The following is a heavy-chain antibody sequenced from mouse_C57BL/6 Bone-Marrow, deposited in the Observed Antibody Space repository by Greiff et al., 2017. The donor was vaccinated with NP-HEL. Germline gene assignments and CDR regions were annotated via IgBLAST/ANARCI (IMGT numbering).Heavy chain of an antibody. D-gene: IGHD1-1*01. CDR2: IYPRSGNT. V-gene: IGHV1-81*01. J-gene: IGHJ2*01. Sequence: QVQLKQSGAELARPGASVKLSCKASGYTFTSYGISWVKQRPGQGLEWIGEIYPRSGNTYYNEKFKGKATLTADKSSSTAYMELRSLTSEDSAVYFCARFRYYGFDYWGQGTTLTVSS. CDR1: GYTFTSYG. CDR3: ARFRYYGFDY.